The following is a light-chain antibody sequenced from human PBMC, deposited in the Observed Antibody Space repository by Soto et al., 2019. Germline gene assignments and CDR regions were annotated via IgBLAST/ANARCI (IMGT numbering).Light chain of an antibody. CDR3: SSYTSSSTLVV. CDR2: DVS. Sequence: QSALTQPASVSGSPGQSITISCTGTSSDVGGYNYVSWYQQHPGKAPKLMLYDVSNRPSGVSNRFSGSKSGNTASLTISGLRAEDEADYYCSSYTSSSTLVVFGGGTKLTVL. V-gene: IGLV2-14*01. CDR1: SSDVGGYNY. J-gene: IGLJ2*01.